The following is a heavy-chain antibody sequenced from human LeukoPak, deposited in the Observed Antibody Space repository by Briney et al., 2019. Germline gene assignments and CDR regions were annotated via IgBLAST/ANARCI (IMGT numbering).Heavy chain of an antibody. V-gene: IGHV3-15*01. Sequence: GGSLRLSCVASGITFSDYWMSWVRQAPGKGLEWVGRIKSKGDGETIEYAAPVKGRFTISRDDSKNTLYLQMNSLKTEDTAVYYCTTGLYDYDSGSYSFPWGQGTQVTVSS. CDR3: TTGLYDYDSGSYSFP. CDR2: IKSKGDGETI. D-gene: IGHD3-10*01. CDR1: GITFSDYW. J-gene: IGHJ5*02.